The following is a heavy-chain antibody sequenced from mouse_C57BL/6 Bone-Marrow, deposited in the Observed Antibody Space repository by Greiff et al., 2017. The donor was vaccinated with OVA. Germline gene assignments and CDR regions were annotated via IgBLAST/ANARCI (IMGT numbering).Heavy chain of an antibody. V-gene: IGHV1-42*01. Sequence: VQLQQSGPELVKPGASVKISCKASGYSFTGYYMNWVKQSPEKSLEWIGEIKPSTGGTTYNQKFKAKATLTVDKSSSTAYMQLKSLTSEDSAVYYCARELYYFDYWGQGTTLTVSS. CDR1: GYSFTGYY. CDR2: IKPSTGGT. CDR3: ARELYYFDY. D-gene: IGHD4-1*01. J-gene: IGHJ2*01.